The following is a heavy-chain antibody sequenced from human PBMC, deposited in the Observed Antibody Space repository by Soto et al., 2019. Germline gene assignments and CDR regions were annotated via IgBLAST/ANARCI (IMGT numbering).Heavy chain of an antibody. CDR2: IYHSGST. Sequence: ESLSLACSVSGGSISSSNWWSWVRQPPGKGLEWIGEIYHSGSTNYNPPLKSRVTISVDKSKNQFSLKLSSVTAADTAVYYCARGPGYSSSWFGYFDYWGQGTLVTVYS. D-gene: IGHD6-13*01. V-gene: IGHV4-4*02. CDR1: GGSISSSNW. J-gene: IGHJ4*02. CDR3: ARGPGYSSSWFGYFDY.